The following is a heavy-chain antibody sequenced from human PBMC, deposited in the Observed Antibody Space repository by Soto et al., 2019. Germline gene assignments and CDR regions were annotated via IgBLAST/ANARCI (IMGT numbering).Heavy chain of an antibody. Sequence: VSRRRSCSASGFTLFNCSMSWVRQAPLKGLEWVSGISRSRGMTDYADSVKGRFTISRDNSKNTMYLQMKSLRAEAEAQYYCAKDSADDFSQNTYYHYGMDVCGQGST. CDR2: ISRSRGMT. CDR1: GFTLFNCS. D-gene: IGHD3-3*01. V-gene: IGHV3-23*01. CDR3: AKDSADDFSQNTYYHYGMDV. J-gene: IGHJ6*02.